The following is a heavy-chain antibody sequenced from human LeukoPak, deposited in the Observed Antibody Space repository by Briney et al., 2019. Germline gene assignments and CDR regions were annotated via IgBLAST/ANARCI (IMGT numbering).Heavy chain of an antibody. D-gene: IGHD3-3*01. CDR3: ARFGDFRSGNGKFDY. V-gene: IGHV4-31*03. CDR1: GGSISRGDYY. J-gene: IGHJ4*02. CDR2: VQYTATA. Sequence: SETLSLTCTVSGGSISRGDYYWSWSRQNPGKGLERMGYVQYTATAFHNPALKSRLTLSLDTPKNQFSLELSSVSAADRAVYYCARFGDFRSGNGKFDYWGQGILVTVSS.